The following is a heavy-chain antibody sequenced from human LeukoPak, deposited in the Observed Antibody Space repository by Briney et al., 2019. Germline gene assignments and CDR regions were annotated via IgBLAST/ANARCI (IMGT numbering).Heavy chain of an antibody. J-gene: IGHJ4*02. D-gene: IGHD3-9*01. CDR2: IIPILDVT. CDR3: ARGGGVDILTGFKY. CDR1: GGTFTNYA. Sequence: SVKVSCKASGGTFTNYAINWVRQASGQGLEWMGRIIPILDVTNYAQKFQGRVTITADQSTSTAYMELSSLRSEDTAVYYCARGGGVDILTGFKYWGQGTLVTVSS. V-gene: IGHV1-69*04.